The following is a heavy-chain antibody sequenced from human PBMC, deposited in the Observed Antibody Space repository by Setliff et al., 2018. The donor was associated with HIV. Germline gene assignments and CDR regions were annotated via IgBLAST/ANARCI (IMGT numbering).Heavy chain of an antibody. CDR2: ISSTGTYI. CDR3: TKDHLSGWASDC. V-gene: IGHV3-11*04. J-gene: IGHJ4*02. CDR1: GYSISSGYY. Sequence: LSLTCTVSGYSISSGYYWGWIRQAPGKGLEWVSSISSTGTYIYYADSMKGRFTISRDNAKNSLYLQMDSLRAEDTAMYYCTKDHLSGWASDCWGQGTLVTVSS. D-gene: IGHD6-19*01.